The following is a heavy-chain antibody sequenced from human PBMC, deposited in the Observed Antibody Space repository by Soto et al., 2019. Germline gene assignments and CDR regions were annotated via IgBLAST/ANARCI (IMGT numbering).Heavy chain of an antibody. CDR3: TTDAQWGI. CDR1: GLTFNNAW. J-gene: IGHJ3*02. D-gene: IGHD2-8*01. V-gene: IGHV3-15*07. Sequence: EVQLVESGGGLVKPGGSLRLSCAASGLTFNNAWMNWVRQAPGKGLEWVGSIKSKNDGGATEYSAPVKDRFTISRNDSKNTLYLQMNSLKTEDTAVYYCTTDAQWGIWGQGTMVTVSS. CDR2: IKSKNDGGAT.